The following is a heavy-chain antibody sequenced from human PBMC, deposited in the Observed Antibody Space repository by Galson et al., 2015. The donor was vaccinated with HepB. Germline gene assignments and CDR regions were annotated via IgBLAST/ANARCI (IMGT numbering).Heavy chain of an antibody. CDR1: GFSFTRYA. CDR3: ARGVYYGSLWFPH. CDR2: ITSSGGNS. J-gene: IGHJ1*01. Sequence: SLRLSCAASGFSFTRYAMTWVRQAPGKGLEWVSSITSSGGNSYYTDSVKGRFTVSRDNSKNTLYLQMNSLRAEDTAVYYCARGVYYGSLWFPHWGQGTLVTVSS. V-gene: IGHV3-23*01. D-gene: IGHD3-10*01.